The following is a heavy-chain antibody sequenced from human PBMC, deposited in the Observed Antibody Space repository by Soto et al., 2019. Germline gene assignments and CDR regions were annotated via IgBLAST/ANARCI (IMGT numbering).Heavy chain of an antibody. Sequence: SETLSLTCTVSGGSISSYYWSWIRQPPGKGLERIGYIYYSGSTNYNPSLKSRVTISVDRSKNQFSLRLSSVTAADTAVYYCARCWVLKYYFASWGQGTLVTVSS. D-gene: IGHD6-13*01. CDR2: IYYSGST. V-gene: IGHV4-59*01. CDR1: GGSISSYY. J-gene: IGHJ4*02. CDR3: ARCWVLKYYFAS.